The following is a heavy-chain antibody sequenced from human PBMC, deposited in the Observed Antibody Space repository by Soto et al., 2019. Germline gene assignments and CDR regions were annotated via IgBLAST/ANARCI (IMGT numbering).Heavy chain of an antibody. V-gene: IGHV4-59*08. J-gene: IGHJ5*02. CDR3: ARGRGYSYGLDP. Sequence: PSETLSLTCTVSVGSISSYYWSWIRQPPGKGLEWIGYIYYSGSTNYNPSLKSRVTISVDTSKNQFSLKLSSVTAADTAVYYCARGRGYSYGLDPWGQGTLVTVSS. CDR2: IYYSGST. CDR1: VGSISSYY. D-gene: IGHD5-18*01.